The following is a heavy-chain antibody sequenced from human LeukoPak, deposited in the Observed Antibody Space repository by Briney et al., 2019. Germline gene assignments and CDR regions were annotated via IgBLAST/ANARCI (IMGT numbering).Heavy chain of an antibody. J-gene: IGHJ6*02. CDR2: INGDGSLT. D-gene: IGHD2-2*01. Sequence: GGSLRLSCAASEFAFSNYWMHWVRQAPGWGLMWVSRINGDGSLTNYADSVKGRFTISRDNAKNTLYLQMNSLRAEDTAVYYCARDHFSVVVPRDVWGQGTTVTVSS. V-gene: IGHV3-74*01. CDR3: ARDHFSVVVPRDV. CDR1: EFAFSNYW.